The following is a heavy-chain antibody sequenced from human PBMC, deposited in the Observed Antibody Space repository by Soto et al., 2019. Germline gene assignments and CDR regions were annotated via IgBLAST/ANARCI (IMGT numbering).Heavy chain of an antibody. CDR2: MNPNSGNT. J-gene: IGHJ4*01. CDR1: GYTFTSYD. CDR3: ARWGQTQAAGPEFYY. Sequence: ASVKAACKASGYTFTSYDINLVRQATGQRLEWMGWMNPNSGNTGYAQNFQGIVSMPWNTAISTAYMELSSLKSEDSAVCYCARWGQTQAAGPEFYYWGQRTLVTVSS. D-gene: IGHD6-25*01. V-gene: IGHV1-8*01.